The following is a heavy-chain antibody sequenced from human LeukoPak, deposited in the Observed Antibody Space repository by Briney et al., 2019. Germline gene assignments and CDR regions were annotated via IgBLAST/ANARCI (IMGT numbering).Heavy chain of an antibody. CDR2: IYSAGSGGAT. D-gene: IGHD2-15*01. V-gene: IGHV3-53*01. CDR1: GITVSDNY. Sequence: GGSLRLSCAASGITVSDNYMSWVRQAPGKGLEWVSFIYSAGSGGATYYADPVKGRLTISRDSSKNTLNLQMDSLRAEDTAVYYCAKDHKGYYYGMDVWGQGTTVTVSS. J-gene: IGHJ6*02. CDR3: AKDHKGYYYGMDV.